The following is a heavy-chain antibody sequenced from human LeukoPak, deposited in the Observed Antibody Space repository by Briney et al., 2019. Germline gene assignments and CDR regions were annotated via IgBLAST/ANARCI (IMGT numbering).Heavy chain of an antibody. CDR1: GFTFSRYG. V-gene: IGHV3-23*01. J-gene: IGHJ4*02. CDR2: ISGRGDKT. CDR3: AKDPNYYGSGSYDY. D-gene: IGHD3-10*01. Sequence: GGTLRLSCAASGFTFSRYGMTWVRQAPGKGLEWLSSISGRGDKTYYADSVKGRFTVSRDNSKNTLYLQVNSLRAEDTAVYYCAKDPNYYGSGSYDYWGQGTLVTVSS.